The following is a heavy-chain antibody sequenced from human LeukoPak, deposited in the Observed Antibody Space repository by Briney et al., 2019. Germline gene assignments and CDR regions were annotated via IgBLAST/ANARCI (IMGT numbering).Heavy chain of an antibody. D-gene: IGHD6-19*01. J-gene: IGHJ4*02. CDR3: ARRYSSGWYFNY. V-gene: IGHV4-34*01. CDR2: INHSGST. CDR1: GGSFSGYY. Sequence: SETLSLTCAVYGGSFSGYYWSWIRQPPGKGLEWIGEINHSGSTNYSPSLKSRVTISVDTSKNQFSLKLSSVTAADTAVYYCARRYSSGWYFNYWGQGTLVTVSS.